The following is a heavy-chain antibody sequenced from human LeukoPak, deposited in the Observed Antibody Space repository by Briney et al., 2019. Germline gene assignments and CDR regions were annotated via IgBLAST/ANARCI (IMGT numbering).Heavy chain of an antibody. J-gene: IGHJ5*02. CDR1: GGSISRYY. CDR2: IYTTGST. Sequence: SETLSLTCTVSGGSISRYYWSWIRQPAGKGLEWIGRIYTTGSTNYNPSLKSRVTMSVETSKNQFSLKLSSGTAAHTAVYYCATAPEYNWFDPWGQGTLVTVSS. CDR3: ATAPEYNWFDP. D-gene: IGHD1-14*01. V-gene: IGHV4-4*07.